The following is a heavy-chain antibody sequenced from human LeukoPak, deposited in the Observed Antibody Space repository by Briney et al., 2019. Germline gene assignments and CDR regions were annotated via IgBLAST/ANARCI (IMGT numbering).Heavy chain of an antibody. CDR3: ARADPNASGYFYRFNWFDP. CDR2: IYSSGST. CDR1: GGSISSYY. V-gene: IGHV4-59*01. J-gene: IGHJ5*02. Sequence: SETLSLTCTVSGGSISSYYWNWVRQPPGKGLEWIGNIYSSGSTDYNPSLKSRVTISLDTSKFRFSLRLNSVTAADTAVYYCARADPNASGYFYRFNWFDPWGQGTLVTVSS. D-gene: IGHD3-10*01.